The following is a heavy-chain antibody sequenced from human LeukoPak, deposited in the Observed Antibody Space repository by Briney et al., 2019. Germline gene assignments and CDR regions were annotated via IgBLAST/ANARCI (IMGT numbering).Heavy chain of an antibody. Sequence: QPGGSLRLSCAASGFTISDYSMNWVRQAPGKGLEWISYIRKITTTTYYADSVRGRFASSRDNAKNAEYLQMNSLRDDDTAVYYCTRDPEALDYWGQGTLVTVSS. CDR3: TRDPEALDY. CDR1: GFTISDYS. CDR2: IRKITTTT. V-gene: IGHV3-48*02. J-gene: IGHJ4*02.